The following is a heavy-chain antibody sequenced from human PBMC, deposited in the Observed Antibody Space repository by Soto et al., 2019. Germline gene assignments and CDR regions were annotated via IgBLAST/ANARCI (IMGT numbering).Heavy chain of an antibody. D-gene: IGHD3-10*01. CDR1: GFSFDDYA. CDR3: AKDRGSGSYAANYYYFGMDV. J-gene: IGHJ6*02. Sequence: EEQLVESGGGLVQPGRSLRLSCAASGFSFDDYAIHWVRQAPGKGLEWVSGINWNSGSIGYADSVKGRFTISRDNAKTSLYLQINILRVEDTALYYCAKDRGSGSYAANYYYFGMDVWGQGTTVTVSS. CDR2: INWNSGSI. V-gene: IGHV3-9*01.